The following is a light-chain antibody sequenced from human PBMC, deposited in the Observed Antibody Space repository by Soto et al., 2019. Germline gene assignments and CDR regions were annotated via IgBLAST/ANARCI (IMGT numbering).Light chain of an antibody. J-gene: IGLJ1*01. V-gene: IGLV2-11*01. CDR2: DVS. CDR1: SSDVGGYNF. Sequence: QSALTQPRSVSGSPGQSVTISCSGTSSDVGGYNFVSWYQQHPGTAPKLMIYDVSRRPSGVPDRFSGSKSGNTASLTISGLQAEDAADYYCCSYAGGYTLVFGTGPKTPS. CDR3: CSYAGGYTLV.